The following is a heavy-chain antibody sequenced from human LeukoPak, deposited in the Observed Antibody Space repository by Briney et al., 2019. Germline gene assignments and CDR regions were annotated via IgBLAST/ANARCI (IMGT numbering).Heavy chain of an antibody. Sequence: GRSLRLSCAASGFTFDNFAMHWVRQAPGKGLEWVSGITWNSRVKTYTPSVKGRFTISRDNAKNSLYLQMNSLRAEDTAVYYCARGGAAPDYWGQGTLVTVSS. V-gene: IGHV3-9*01. CDR2: ITWNSRVK. D-gene: IGHD1-26*01. CDR1: GFTFDNFA. CDR3: ARGGAAPDY. J-gene: IGHJ4*02.